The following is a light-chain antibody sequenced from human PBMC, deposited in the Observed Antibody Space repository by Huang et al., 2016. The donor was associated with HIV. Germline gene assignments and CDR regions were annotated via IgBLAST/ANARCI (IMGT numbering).Light chain of an antibody. J-gene: IGKJ1*01. CDR3: QQYDSSPWT. CDR1: QGVSSSY. V-gene: IGKV3-20*01. CDR2: GAS. Sequence: EIVLTQSPGTLSLSPGERSTLSCRASQGVSSSYLAWYQQKPGQAPRPLFYGASSRATGIPDRFSGSGSGTDFTLTISRLEPEDFAVYYCQQYDSSPWTFGQGTKVEIK.